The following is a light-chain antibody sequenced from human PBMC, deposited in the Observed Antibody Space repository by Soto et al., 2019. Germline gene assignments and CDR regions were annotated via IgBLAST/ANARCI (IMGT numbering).Light chain of an antibody. CDR3: QQYNNWPPGWT. CDR1: QSVSSN. V-gene: IGKV3-15*01. CDR2: GAS. J-gene: IGKJ1*01. Sequence: EIVMTQSPATLSVSPGERATLSCRASQSVSSNLAWYQQKPGQAPRLLIYGASTRATGIPARFSGSGSGTKFTLTIISLQSEDFAVYYCQQYNNWPPGWTFGRGTKV.